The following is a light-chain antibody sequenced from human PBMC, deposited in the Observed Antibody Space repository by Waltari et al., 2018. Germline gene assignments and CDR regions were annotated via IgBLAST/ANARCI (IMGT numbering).Light chain of an antibody. CDR3: QQYYRTPQT. V-gene: IGKV4-1*01. CDR1: QSVLYSSNNKNY. Sequence: DIVMTQSPDSLAVSLGERATINCKSSQSVLYSSNNKNYLAWYQQKPGQPPKLLIYWASTRESGVPLRFSGSGSGTDFTLTISSLQAEDVAVYYCQQYYRTPQTFGQGTKVEIK. J-gene: IGKJ1*01. CDR2: WAS.